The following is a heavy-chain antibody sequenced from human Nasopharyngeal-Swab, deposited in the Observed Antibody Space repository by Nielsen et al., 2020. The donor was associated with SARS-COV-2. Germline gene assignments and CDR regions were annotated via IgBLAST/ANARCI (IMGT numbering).Heavy chain of an antibody. J-gene: IGHJ4*02. CDR1: GGSISSSSYY. V-gene: IGHV4-39*07. CDR3: ARRGGDYAFDY. CDR2: IYYSGST. Sequence: SETLSLTCTVSGGSISSSSYYWGWIRQPPGKGLEWIGSIYYSGSTYYNPSLKSRVTISVDTSKNQFSLKLSSVTAADTAVYYCARRGGDYAFDYWGQGTLVTVSS. D-gene: IGHD4-17*01.